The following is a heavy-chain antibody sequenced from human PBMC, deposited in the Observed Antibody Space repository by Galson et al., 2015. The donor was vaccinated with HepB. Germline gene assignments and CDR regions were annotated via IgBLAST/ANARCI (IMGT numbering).Heavy chain of an antibody. J-gene: IGHJ4*02. CDR3: ARSLQFGGYFDY. CDR1: GFTFSSYS. Sequence: SLRLSCAASGFTFSSYSMNWVRQAPGKGLEWVSSISSSSSYIYYADSVKGRFTISRDNSKNTLYLQMNSLRAEDTAVYYCARSLQFGGYFDYWGQGTLVTVSS. V-gene: IGHV3-21*01. CDR2: ISSSSSYI. D-gene: IGHD3-10*01.